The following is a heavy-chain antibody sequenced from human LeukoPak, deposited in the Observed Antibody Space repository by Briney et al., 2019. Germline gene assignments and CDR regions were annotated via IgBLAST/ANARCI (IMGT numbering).Heavy chain of an antibody. CDR1: GGSISSSSYY. V-gene: IGHV4-39*01. CDR2: IYYSGST. J-gene: IGHJ4*02. CDR3: ARHYQLLFYFDY. Sequence: SETLSLTCTVSGGSISSSSYYWGWIRQPPGKGLEWIGSIYYSGSTYYSPSLKSRVTIPVDTSKNQFSLKLSSVTAADTAVYYCARHYQLLFYFDYWGQGTLVTVSS. D-gene: IGHD2-2*01.